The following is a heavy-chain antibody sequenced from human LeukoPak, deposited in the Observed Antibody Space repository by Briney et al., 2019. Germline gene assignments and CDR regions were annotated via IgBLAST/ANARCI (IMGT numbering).Heavy chain of an antibody. V-gene: IGHV4-34*01. CDR2: INHSGST. CDR3: ARQRTRVNWFDP. J-gene: IGHJ5*02. Sequence: PSETLSLTRAVYGGSFSGYYWSWIRQPPGKGLEWIGEINHSGSTNYNPSLKSRVTISVDTSKNQFSLKLSSVTAADTAVYYCARQRTRVNWFDPWGQGTLVTVSS. D-gene: IGHD2-8*01. CDR1: GGSFSGYY.